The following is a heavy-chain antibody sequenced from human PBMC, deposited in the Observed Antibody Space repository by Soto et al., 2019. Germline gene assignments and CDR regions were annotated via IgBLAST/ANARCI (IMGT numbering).Heavy chain of an antibody. Sequence: QLQLQESGPGLVKPSETLSLTCTVTGGSISRSHNFWGWIRQPPGKGLELIGSIFYSGTTYNNPSITXRXPLSVDTSKTQFSRKLTSVTAADTAVYYCARYYGDYKSYFDYWGQGTLVTVSS. D-gene: IGHD4-17*01. J-gene: IGHJ4*02. V-gene: IGHV4-39*01. CDR1: GGSISRSHNF. CDR2: IFYSGTT. CDR3: ARYYGDYKSYFDY.